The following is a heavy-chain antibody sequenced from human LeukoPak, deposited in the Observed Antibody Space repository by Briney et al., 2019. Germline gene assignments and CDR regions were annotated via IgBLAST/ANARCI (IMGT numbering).Heavy chain of an antibody. CDR1: GFTFDDYA. D-gene: IGHD6-13*01. CDR3: AEDIEDGSSWYFDY. Sequence: GGSLRLSCAASGFTFDDYAMHWVRQAPGKGLEWVSGISWNSGSIGYADSVKGRFTISRDNAKNSLYLQMNSLRAEDTALYYCAEDIEDGSSWYFDYWGQGTLVTVSS. CDR2: ISWNSGSI. J-gene: IGHJ4*02. V-gene: IGHV3-9*01.